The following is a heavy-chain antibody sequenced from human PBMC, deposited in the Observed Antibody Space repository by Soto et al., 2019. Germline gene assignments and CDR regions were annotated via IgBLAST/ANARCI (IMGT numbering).Heavy chain of an antibody. V-gene: IGHV3-30*03. J-gene: IGHJ4*02. CDR2: MSFDGNYK. CDR3: ARDDYGDYGRFYFDY. D-gene: IGHD4-17*01. CDR1: GFTFSNYG. Sequence: PGGSLRLSCAASGFTFSNYGMHWVRQAPGKGLEWLAIMSFDGNYKFYADSVRGRFTISRDNAKNTLYLQMNSLRAEDTAVYYCARDDYGDYGRFYFDYWGPGTLVTLSS.